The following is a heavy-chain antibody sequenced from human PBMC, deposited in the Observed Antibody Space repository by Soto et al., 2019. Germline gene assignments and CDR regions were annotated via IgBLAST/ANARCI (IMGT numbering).Heavy chain of an antibody. Sequence: QLQLQESGPGLVKPSETLSLTCYVSGGSISNHRYDWGWIRQPPGKGLEWIGTFDYIANTYSNPSLQSRVTLSVDTPKNQSSLTLTSVTAADTAVYYCATVRRGAWYFDLWGRGTLVTVSS. CDR2: FDYIANT. J-gene: IGHJ2*01. CDR3: ATVRRGAWYFDL. V-gene: IGHV4-39*01. CDR1: GGSISNHRYD. D-gene: IGHD3-10*02.